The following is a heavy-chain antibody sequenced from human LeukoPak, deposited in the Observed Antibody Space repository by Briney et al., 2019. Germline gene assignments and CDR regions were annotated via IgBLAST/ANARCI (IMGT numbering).Heavy chain of an antibody. CDR3: ARDRSYAVNQGGWLDP. Sequence: GGSLRLSCVASGFTFSNFAIHWVRQGPGKGLEWVAVTSDDGRKKYYADSVKGRFTISRDNSKNTQYLQMNSLGTDDTAIYYCARDRSYAVNQGGWLDPWGQGTLVSVSS. V-gene: IGHV3-30*01. CDR1: GFTFSNFA. J-gene: IGHJ5*02. CDR2: TSDDGRKK. D-gene: IGHD2-2*01.